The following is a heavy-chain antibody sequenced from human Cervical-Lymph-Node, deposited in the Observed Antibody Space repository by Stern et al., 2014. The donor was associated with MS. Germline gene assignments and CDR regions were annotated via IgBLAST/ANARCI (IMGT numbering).Heavy chain of an antibody. D-gene: IGHD3-10*01. CDR1: GGTFSHCA. J-gene: IGHJ4*02. CDR2: SIPSLFQA. CDR3: AAGGEPGRTFFV. Sequence: VQLVESGAEVKKPGSSVKVSCEASGGTFSHCAFSWVRQAPGIRPEWMTGSIPSLFQATYAQKFHGRDTITAYESTRTVFMELSSQRSEDTAGYYCAAGGEPGRTFFVWGQGALVTVSS. V-gene: IGHV1-69*01.